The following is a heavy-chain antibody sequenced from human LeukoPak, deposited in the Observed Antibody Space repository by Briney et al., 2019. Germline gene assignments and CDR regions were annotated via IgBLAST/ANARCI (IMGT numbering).Heavy chain of an antibody. CDR1: GGTLTYDS. CDR3: AAIDSSGYYDY. J-gene: IGHJ4*02. D-gene: IGHD3-22*01. V-gene: IGHV1-69*06. CDR2: IIPIFGTA. Sequence: ASVKVSCKASGGTLTYDSVSWVRQAPGQGLEWMGGIIPIFGTANYAQKFQGRVTITADKSTSTAYMELSSLRSEDTAVYYCAAIDSSGYYDYWGQGTLVTVSS.